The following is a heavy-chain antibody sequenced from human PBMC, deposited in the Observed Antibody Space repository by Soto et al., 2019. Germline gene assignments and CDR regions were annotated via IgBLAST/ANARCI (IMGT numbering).Heavy chain of an antibody. D-gene: IGHD5-18*01. CDR1: GGTVSSYA. J-gene: IGHJ6*02. CDR3: ARDLRIQLWPAQRYYYGMDV. CDR2: IIPIFGTA. V-gene: IGHV1-69*13. Sequence: SLKVSCKASGGTVSSYASSWVRQAPGQGLEWMGGIIPIFGTANYAQKFQGRVTITADESTSTAYMELSSLRSEDTAVYYCARDLRIQLWPAQRYYYGMDVWGQGTTVTVSS.